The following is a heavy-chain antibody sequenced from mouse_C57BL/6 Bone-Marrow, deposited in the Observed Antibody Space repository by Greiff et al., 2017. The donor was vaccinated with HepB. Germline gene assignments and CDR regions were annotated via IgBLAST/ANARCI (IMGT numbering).Heavy chain of an antibody. D-gene: IGHD1-1*01. CDR2: FHPYNDDT. CDR3: ARDYYYGSSDEFAY. Sequence: VQLKESGAELVKPGASVKMSCKASGYTFTTYPIEWMKQNHGKSLEWIGNFHPYNDDTKYNEKFKGKATLTVEKSSSKVYLELSRLTSDVSAVYYCARDYYYGSSDEFAYWGQGTLVTVSA. V-gene: IGHV1-47*01. CDR1: GYTFTTYP. J-gene: IGHJ3*01.